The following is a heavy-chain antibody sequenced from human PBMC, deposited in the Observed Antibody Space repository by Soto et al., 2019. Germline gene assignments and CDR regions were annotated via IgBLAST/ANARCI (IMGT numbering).Heavy chain of an antibody. V-gene: IGHV3-20*04. CDR3: AKVGGGRLPRKFDY. CDR1: GFTFDDYG. CDR2: INWNGGST. D-gene: IGHD2-15*01. Sequence: GGSLRLSCAASGFTFDDYGMSWVRQAPGKGLEWVSGINWNGGSTGYADSVKGRFTISRDNAKNSLYLQMNSLRAEDTAVYYCAKVGGGRLPRKFDYWGQGTLVTVSS. J-gene: IGHJ4*02.